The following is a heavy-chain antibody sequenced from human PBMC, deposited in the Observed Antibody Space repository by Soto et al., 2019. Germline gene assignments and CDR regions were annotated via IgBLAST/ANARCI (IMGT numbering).Heavy chain of an antibody. J-gene: IGHJ4*02. D-gene: IGHD3-10*01. CDR3: ARRWFGEYNFDY. CDR1: GYTFTSYA. Sequence: ASVKVSCKASGYTFTSYAMHWVRQAPGQRLEWMGWINAGNGNTKYSQKFQGRVTITRDTSASTAYMELSSLRSEDTAVYYCARRWFGEYNFDYWGQGTLVTVSS. CDR2: INAGNGNT. V-gene: IGHV1-3*01.